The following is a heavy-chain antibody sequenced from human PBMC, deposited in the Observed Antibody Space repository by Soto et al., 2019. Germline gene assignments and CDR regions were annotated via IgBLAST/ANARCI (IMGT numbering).Heavy chain of an antibody. D-gene: IGHD3-22*01. CDR1: GGSISSSSYY. CDR3: ASNAYYYDSSGYYYGEYFQH. J-gene: IGHJ1*01. V-gene: IGHV4-39*01. CDR2: IYYSGST. Sequence: PSETLSLTCTVSGGSISSSSYYWGGIRQPPGKGLESIGSIYYSGSTYYNPSLKSRVTISVDTAKNQLSEKLSSVTAADTAVYYCASNAYYYDSSGYYYGEYFQHWGQGTLVTVSS.